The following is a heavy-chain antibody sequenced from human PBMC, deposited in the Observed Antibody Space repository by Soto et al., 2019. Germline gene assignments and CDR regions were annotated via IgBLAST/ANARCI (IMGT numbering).Heavy chain of an antibody. CDR1: GFSLTSPGMC. CDR3: AQSIRGPRRFNGMDV. D-gene: IGHD1-20*01. Sequence: SGPTLVNPTETLTLTCTFSGFSLTSPGMCVSWIRQSPGKALDWLALIERDDDDKYYSTSLKTRLTISKDKRKNQVVLTMANMEPADTATYYWAQSIRGPRRFNGMDVWGQGTTVTVS. J-gene: IGHJ6*02. V-gene: IGHV2-70*13. CDR2: IERDDDDK.